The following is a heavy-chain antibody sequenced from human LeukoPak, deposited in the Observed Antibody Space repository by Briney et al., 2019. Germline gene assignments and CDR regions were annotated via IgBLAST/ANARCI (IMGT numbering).Heavy chain of an antibody. Sequence: GGSLRLSCAASGFTFSSYSMNWVRQAPGKGLEWVGRIYSKTDGGTADYAAPVKGRFTISRDDSKNTLWLQMNSLKTEDTAVYYCTTGFFGVVNDAFDIWGQGTMVIVSS. J-gene: IGHJ3*02. CDR2: IYSKTDGGTA. V-gene: IGHV3-15*01. CDR1: GFTFSSYS. CDR3: TTGFFGVVNDAFDI. D-gene: IGHD3-3*01.